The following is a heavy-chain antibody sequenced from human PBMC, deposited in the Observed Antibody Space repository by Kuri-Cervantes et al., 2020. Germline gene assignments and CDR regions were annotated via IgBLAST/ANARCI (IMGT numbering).Heavy chain of an antibody. D-gene: IGHD6-19*01. V-gene: IGHV1-18*01. Sequence: ASVKVSCKASGYTFTSYGISWVRQAPGQGLEWMGWISAYNGNTNYAQKLQGRVTMATDTSTSTAYMELRSLRSDDTAVYYCARSRSGWYYFDYWGQGTLVTVSS. CDR2: ISAYNGNT. CDR1: GYTFTSYG. CDR3: ARSRSGWYYFDY. J-gene: IGHJ4*02.